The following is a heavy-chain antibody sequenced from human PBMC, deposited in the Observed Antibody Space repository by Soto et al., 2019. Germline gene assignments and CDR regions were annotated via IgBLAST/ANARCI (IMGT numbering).Heavy chain of an antibody. CDR1: GYTFTNYD. J-gene: IGHJ5*02. Sequence: ASVKVSCKASGYTFTNYDINWVRQAPGQGLEWMGWISAYNGDTNYAQKLQGRVTMTTDTSTSTAYMELRSLRSDDTAVYYCARSGLPDPVVVVGHTPFDPWGQGTLVTVSS. D-gene: IGHD2-15*01. CDR3: ARSGLPDPVVVVGHTPFDP. CDR2: ISAYNGDT. V-gene: IGHV1-18*01.